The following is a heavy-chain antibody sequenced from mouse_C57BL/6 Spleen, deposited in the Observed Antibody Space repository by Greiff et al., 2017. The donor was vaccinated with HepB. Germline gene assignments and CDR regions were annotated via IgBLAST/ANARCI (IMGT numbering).Heavy chain of an antibody. CDR1: GYAFSSYW. CDR2: IYPGDGDT. Sequence: QVQLQQSGAELVKPGASVKISCKASGYAFSSYWMNWVKQRPGKGLEWIGQIYPGDGDTNYNGKFKGKATLTADKSSSTAYMQNSSLTSEDSAVYFCARSRYGNYGYFDVWGTGTTVTVSS. V-gene: IGHV1-80*01. CDR3: ARSRYGNYGYFDV. J-gene: IGHJ1*03. D-gene: IGHD2-10*02.